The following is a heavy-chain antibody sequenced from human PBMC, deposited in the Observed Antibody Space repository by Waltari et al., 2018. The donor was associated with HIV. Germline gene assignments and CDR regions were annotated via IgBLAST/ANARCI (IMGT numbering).Heavy chain of an antibody. J-gene: IGHJ4*02. Sequence: QVQLVQSGTEVKRPGSSVKVSCRASGGTFNSYGINWVRQAPGQGLGWMGGIVPMFGTSSPAQKFQGRVSFTAVESTSTAYLELSSLTSEDTAMYYCATQAFNYDMFNGPFDYWGRGTLVTVSS. CDR1: GGTFNSYG. D-gene: IGHD3-9*01. CDR3: ATQAFNYDMFNGPFDY. CDR2: IVPMFGTS. V-gene: IGHV1-69*12.